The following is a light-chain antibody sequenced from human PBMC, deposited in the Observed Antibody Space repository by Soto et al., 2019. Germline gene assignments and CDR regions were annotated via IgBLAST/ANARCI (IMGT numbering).Light chain of an antibody. CDR3: HQYKSYPVT. J-gene: IGKJ5*01. CDR2: YAS. Sequence: DIQMTQSPSSLSASVGDRVTITCRASQGINNDLVWFQQKPGTAPKSLIYYASSLQSGVPSKFSGSGSGTDFTLTFNRLQPEDSATYYCHQYKSYPVTFGQGTRLE. CDR1: QGINND. V-gene: IGKV1-16*02.